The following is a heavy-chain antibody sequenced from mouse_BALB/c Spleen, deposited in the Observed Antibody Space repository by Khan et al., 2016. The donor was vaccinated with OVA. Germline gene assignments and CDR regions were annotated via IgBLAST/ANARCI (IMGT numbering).Heavy chain of an antibody. CDR3: ARGYYGSRYGGY. D-gene: IGHD1-1*01. V-gene: IGHV1S136*01. J-gene: IGHJ2*01. Sequence: VQLKQSGPELVKPGVSVTMSCKASGYTFTTYIIHWVRQKPGQGLEWIGYINPYNDDTQYNEKFKGKAKLTSDKSSSTAYMQLSSLPSEDSAVYDCARGYYGSRYGGYWGQGTTLTVSS. CDR2: INPYNDDT. CDR1: GYTFTTYI.